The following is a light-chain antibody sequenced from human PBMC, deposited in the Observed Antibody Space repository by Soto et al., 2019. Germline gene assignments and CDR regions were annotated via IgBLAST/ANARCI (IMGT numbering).Light chain of an antibody. V-gene: IGKV3-15*01. Sequence: EIVMTQSPATLSVSPGERATLSCRASQSVSSNLAWHQQKPGQAPRLLIYSASTRATGIPARFSGSGSGTEFTLTISSLLSEGIAVYYCQQYDIWPITFGQGTRLEIK. J-gene: IGKJ5*01. CDR2: SAS. CDR3: QQYDIWPIT. CDR1: QSVSSN.